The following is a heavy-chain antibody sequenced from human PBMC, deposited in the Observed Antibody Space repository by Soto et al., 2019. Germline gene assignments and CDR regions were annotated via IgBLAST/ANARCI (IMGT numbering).Heavy chain of an antibody. CDR2: ISYDGSNK. J-gene: IGHJ6*02. Sequence: QVQLVESGGGVVQPGRSLRLSCAASGFTFSSYGMHWVRQAPGKGLEWVAVISYDGSNKYYADSVKGRFTISRDNSKNPLYLQMNSLRAEDTAVYYCAKDHHLDYYSGMDVWGQGTTVTVSS. CDR3: AKDHHLDYYSGMDV. CDR1: GFTFSSYG. V-gene: IGHV3-30*18.